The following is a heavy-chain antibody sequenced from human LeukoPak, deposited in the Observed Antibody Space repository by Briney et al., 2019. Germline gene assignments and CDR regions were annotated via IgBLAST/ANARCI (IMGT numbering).Heavy chain of an antibody. J-gene: IGHJ3*02. CDR2: INPSSGST. CDR3: ARVTDGDAFDI. CDR1: GYTFTSYY. Sequence: ASVKVSCKASGYTFTSYYVHWVRQAPGQGLEWMGIINPSSGSTTYAQKFQGRVTVTRDTSTSTVYMELSSLRSEDTAVYYCARVTDGDAFDIWGQGTMVTVPS. D-gene: IGHD3-16*01. V-gene: IGHV1-46*01.